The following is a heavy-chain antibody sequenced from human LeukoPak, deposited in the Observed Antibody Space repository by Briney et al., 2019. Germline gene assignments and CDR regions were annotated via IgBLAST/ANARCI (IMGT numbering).Heavy chain of an antibody. CDR2: IYHSGDT. V-gene: IGHV4-34*01. CDR3: AGTPVDRTLQLSAFDM. J-gene: IGHJ3*02. Sequence: SETLSLTCAVYTGSFSAHYWSWIRQSPGKGLEWIGDIYHSGDTNCNPSLKTRVTMPVDTSKNQFSLKVNSVTAADTAVYYCAGTPVDRTLQLSAFDMWGQGTSVTVSS. D-gene: IGHD1-7*01. CDR1: TGSFSAHY.